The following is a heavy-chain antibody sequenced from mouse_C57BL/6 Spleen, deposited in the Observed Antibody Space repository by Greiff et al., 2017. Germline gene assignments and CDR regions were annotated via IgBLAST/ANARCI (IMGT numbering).Heavy chain of an antibody. CDR2: IDPSDSYT. CDR3: ARRDLAPFDY. Sequence: VQLQQSGAELVMPAASVKLSCKASGYTFTSYWMHWVKQRPGQGLEWIGEIDPSDSYTNYNQKFKGKSTLTVDKSSSTAYMQLSSLTSEDSAVYYCARRDLAPFDYWGQGTTLTVSS. V-gene: IGHV1-69*01. J-gene: IGHJ2*01. CDR1: GYTFTSYW. D-gene: IGHD3-3*01.